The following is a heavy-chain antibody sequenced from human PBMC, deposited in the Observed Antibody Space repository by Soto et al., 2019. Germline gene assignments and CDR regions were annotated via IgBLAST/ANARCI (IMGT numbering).Heavy chain of an antibody. CDR2: ISGSGGST. J-gene: IGHJ5*02. CDR3: AKSTRLLEWSPPCWFDP. Sequence: GGSLRLSCAASGFTFSSYAMSWVRQAPGKGLEWVSAISGSGGSTYYADSVKGRFTISRDNSKNTLYLQMNSLRAEDTAVYYCAKSTRLLEWSPPCWFDPWGQGTLVTVSS. V-gene: IGHV3-23*01. CDR1: GFTFSSYA. D-gene: IGHD3-3*01.